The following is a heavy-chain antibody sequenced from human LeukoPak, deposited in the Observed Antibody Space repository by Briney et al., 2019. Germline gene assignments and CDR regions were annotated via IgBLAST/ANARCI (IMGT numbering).Heavy chain of an antibody. CDR2: INHSGST. V-gene: IGHV4-34*01. J-gene: IGHJ4*02. Sequence: SETLSLTCAVYGGSFSGYYWSWIRQPPGKGLEWIGEINHSGSTNYNPSLKSRVTISVDTSKNQFSLKLSSVTAADTAVHYCARGVRLVTIFGVGLLDYWGQGTLVTVSP. D-gene: IGHD3-3*01. CDR1: GGSFSGYY. CDR3: ARGVRLVTIFGVGLLDY.